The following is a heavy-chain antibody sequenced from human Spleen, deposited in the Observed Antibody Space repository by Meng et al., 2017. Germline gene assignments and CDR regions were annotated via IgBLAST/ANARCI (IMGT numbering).Heavy chain of an antibody. Sequence: ASVKVSCKASGYTFTGYYMHWVRQAPGQGLEWMGRINPNSGGTNYAQKFQGRVTMTRDTSINTVYMELSRLRSDDTAVYYCARDEDISAAGKLFGDYWGQGTLVTVSS. CDR1: GYTFTGYY. D-gene: IGHD6-13*01. J-gene: IGHJ4*02. CDR3: ARDEDISAAGKLFGDY. V-gene: IGHV1-2*06. CDR2: INPNSGGT.